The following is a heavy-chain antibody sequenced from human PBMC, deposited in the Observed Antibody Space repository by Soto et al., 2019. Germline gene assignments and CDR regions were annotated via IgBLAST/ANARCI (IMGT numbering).Heavy chain of an antibody. D-gene: IGHD6-19*01. CDR3: ARVIGQWRRSDY. Sequence: EVQVLESGGGLVQPGGSLRLSCAASGFRFSNYDMSWVRQAPGKGLEWVSGVSASGSITSYADSAKGRFTISRDNAKNTMFLQMNSLRAEDTAVYFCARVIGQWRRSDYWGQGTLVTVSS. CDR2: VSASGSIT. V-gene: IGHV3-23*01. CDR1: GFRFSNYD. J-gene: IGHJ4*02.